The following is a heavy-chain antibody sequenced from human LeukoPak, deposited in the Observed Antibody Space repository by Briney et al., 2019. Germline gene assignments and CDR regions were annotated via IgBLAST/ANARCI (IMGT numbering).Heavy chain of an antibody. CDR2: IKQDGSEK. Sequence: GGSLRLSCVASGFTFSSRDWMTWVRQAPGKGLEWVANIKQDGSEKNYVDSVKGRFTISRDNAKNSLYLQMNSLRAEDTAVYYCARTEYYYDSSGYPFDYWGQGTLVTVSS. CDR3: ARTEYYYDSSGYPFDY. J-gene: IGHJ4*02. V-gene: IGHV3-7*01. D-gene: IGHD3-22*01. CDR1: GFTFSSRDW.